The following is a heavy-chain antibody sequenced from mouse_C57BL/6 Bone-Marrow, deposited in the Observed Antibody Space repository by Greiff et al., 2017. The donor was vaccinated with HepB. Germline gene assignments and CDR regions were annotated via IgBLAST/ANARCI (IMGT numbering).Heavy chain of an antibody. V-gene: IGHV1-69*01. Sequence: QVQLQQPGAELVMPGASVKLSCKASGYTFTSYWMHWVKQRPGQGLEWIGEIDPSDSYTNYNQKFKGKSTLTVDKSSSTAYMQLSSLTSEDSAVYYCARAPTVATGVYYWGQGTTLTVSS. CDR1: GYTFTSYW. D-gene: IGHD1-1*01. CDR2: IDPSDSYT. CDR3: ARAPTVATGVYY. J-gene: IGHJ2*01.